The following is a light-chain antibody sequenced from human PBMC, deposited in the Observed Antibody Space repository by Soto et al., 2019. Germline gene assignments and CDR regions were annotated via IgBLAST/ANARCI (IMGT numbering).Light chain of an antibody. CDR3: QSYDSRNGGV. V-gene: IGLV6-57*04. Sequence: NFMLTQPHSVSESPGKTVTISCTRSSGSIASNYVQWYQQRPGSAPTTVIYEDNQRPSGVPDRFSGSIDSSSNSASLTISGLKTEDEADYYCQSYDSRNGGVFGGGTKLTVL. J-gene: IGLJ2*01. CDR1: SGSIASNY. CDR2: EDN.